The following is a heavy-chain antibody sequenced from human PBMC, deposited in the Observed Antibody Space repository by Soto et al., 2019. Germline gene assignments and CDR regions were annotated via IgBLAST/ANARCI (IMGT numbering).Heavy chain of an antibody. CDR3: TTPHCSSTSCYSAFDI. V-gene: IGHV3-15*07. CDR1: GFTFSNAW. Sequence: EVQLVESGGGLVKPGGSLRLSCAASGFTFSNAWMNWVRQAPGKGLEWVGRIKSKTDGGTTDYAAPVKGRFTISRDDSKNTLYLQMNSLNTEDTAVYYCTTPHCSSTSCYSAFDIWGQGTMVTVSS. D-gene: IGHD2-2*01. J-gene: IGHJ3*02. CDR2: IKSKTDGGTT.